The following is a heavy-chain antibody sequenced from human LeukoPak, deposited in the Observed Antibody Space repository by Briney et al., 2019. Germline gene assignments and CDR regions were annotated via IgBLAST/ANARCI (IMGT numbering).Heavy chain of an antibody. D-gene: IGHD4-23*01. CDR2: IYPSDSDT. CDR3: ARTFFYGGNSDY. CDR1: AFGFTSYG. V-gene: IGHV5-51*01. Sequence: GVSLQISSPVSAFGFTSYGIAWVRPIPGKGREWMGIIYPSDSDTRYSPSFQGQVTISADKSISTAYLQWSSLKASDTAMYYCARTFFYGGNSDYWGQGTLVTVSS. J-gene: IGHJ4*02.